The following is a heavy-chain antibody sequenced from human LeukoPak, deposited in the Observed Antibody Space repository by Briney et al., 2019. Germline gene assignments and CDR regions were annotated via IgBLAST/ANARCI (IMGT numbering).Heavy chain of an antibody. Sequence: SLRLSSAAYGFSFTYFAMHWVRQAPGKGLEWVAVISYDGRTKIYADSVKDRFTFSRDNSQNTLSLQMDSLRPEDTAIYYCAKDAGYYDTSGESLDHWGQGTLVTVSS. J-gene: IGHJ4*02. V-gene: IGHV3-30*18. CDR3: AKDAGYYDTSGESLDH. CDR2: ISYDGRTK. CDR1: GFSFTYFA. D-gene: IGHD3-22*01.